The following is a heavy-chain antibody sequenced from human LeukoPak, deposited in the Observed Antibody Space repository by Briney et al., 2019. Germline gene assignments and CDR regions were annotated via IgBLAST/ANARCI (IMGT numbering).Heavy chain of an antibody. V-gene: IGHV3-21*01. CDR2: ISGVGASYI. CDR1: EFALERYT. Sequence: PGGSLRLSCEVSEFALERYTMSWVRQAPGKGLEWVSSISGVGASYIFYADSVKGRFTISRNNARNSLYLQMDSLKVEDTALYYCARVNTIFGVDIVSLGAEFEFWGQGTLVTVSS. CDR3: ARVNTIFGVDIVSLGAEFEF. J-gene: IGHJ4*02. D-gene: IGHD3-3*02.